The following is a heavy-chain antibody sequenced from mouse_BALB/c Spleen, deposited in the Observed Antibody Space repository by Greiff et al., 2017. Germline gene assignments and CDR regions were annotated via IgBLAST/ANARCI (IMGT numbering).Heavy chain of an antibody. CDR3: ARGGYYGRKYAMDY. CDR2: IYPGDGDT. Sequence: QVQLQQSGPELVKPGASVKISCKASGYAFSSSWMNWVKQRPGQGLEWIGRIYPGDGDTNYNGKFKGKATLTADKSSSTAYMQLSSLTSVDSAVYFCARGGYYGRKYAMDYWGQGTSVTVSS. V-gene: IGHV1-82*01. CDR1: GYAFSSSW. J-gene: IGHJ4*01. D-gene: IGHD1-1*01.